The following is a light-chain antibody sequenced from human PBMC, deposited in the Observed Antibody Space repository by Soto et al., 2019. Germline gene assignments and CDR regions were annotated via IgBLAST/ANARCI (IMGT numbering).Light chain of an antibody. J-gene: IGLJ2*01. CDR2: LEGSGSY. Sequence: QLVLTQSSSASASLGCSVKLTCTLSSGHSSYIIAWHQQQPGKAPRYLMKLEGSGSYNMGSGVPDRFSGSSSGADRYLTISNLQSEDEADYYCETCDSNTHVVFGGGSKLTVL. V-gene: IGLV4-60*03. CDR3: ETCDSNTHVV. CDR1: SGHSSYI.